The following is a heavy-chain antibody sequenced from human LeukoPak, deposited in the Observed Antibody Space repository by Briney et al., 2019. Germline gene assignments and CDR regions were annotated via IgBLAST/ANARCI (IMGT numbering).Heavy chain of an antibody. CDR2: FDPEDGET. V-gene: IGHV1-24*01. J-gene: IGHJ4*02. CDR3: ATARIHYYDSSAIGY. Sequence: ASVKVSCKVSGYTLTELSMHWVRQAPRKGLEWMGGFDPEDGETIYAQKFQGRVTMTEDTSTDTAYMELSSLRSEDTAVYYCATARIHYYDSSAIGYWGQGTLVTVSS. CDR1: GYTLTELS. D-gene: IGHD3-22*01.